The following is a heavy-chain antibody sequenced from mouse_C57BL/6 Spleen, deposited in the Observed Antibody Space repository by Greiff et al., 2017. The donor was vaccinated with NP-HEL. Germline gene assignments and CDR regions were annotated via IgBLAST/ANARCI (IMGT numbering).Heavy chain of an antibody. J-gene: IGHJ4*01. D-gene: IGHD2-2*01. Sequence: VQLQQPGAELVRPGSSVKLSCTASGYTFTSYWMHWVKQRPIQGLDWIGNIDPSDSETHYNQKFKDKATLTVDKSSSTAYMQLSSLTSEDSAVYYCARYGYDGYAMDDWGQGTSVTVSS. CDR2: IDPSDSET. CDR1: GYTFTSYW. CDR3: ARYGYDGYAMDD. V-gene: IGHV1-52*01.